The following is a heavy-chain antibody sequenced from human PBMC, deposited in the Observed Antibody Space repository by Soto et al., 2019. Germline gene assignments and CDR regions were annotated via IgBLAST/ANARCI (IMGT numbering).Heavy chain of an antibody. CDR1: GDTFIFYT. V-gene: IGHV1-69*02. CDR3: AATYGSGYRAFDY. J-gene: IGHJ4*01. D-gene: IGHD3-10*01. Sequence: SVKVSCKASGDTFIFYTINWVRQAPGLGLEWMGRINPILSMSNYAQKFQGRVTITADKSTSTAYTELSSLRSEDTAMYYCAATYGSGYRAFDYWG. CDR2: INPILSMS.